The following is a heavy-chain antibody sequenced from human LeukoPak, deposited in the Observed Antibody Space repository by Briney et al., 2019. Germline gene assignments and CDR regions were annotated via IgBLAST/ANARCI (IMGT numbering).Heavy chain of an antibody. D-gene: IGHD3-3*01. V-gene: IGHV1-18*01. Sequence: ASVKVSCKASGYTFTSYGISWVRQAPGQGLEWMGWISAYNGNTNYAQKLQGRVTMTTDTSTSTAYMELRSLRSDDTAVYYCARAVRSGYWGYYFDYWGQGTLVTVSS. J-gene: IGHJ4*02. CDR3: ARAVRSGYWGYYFDY. CDR1: GYTFTSYG. CDR2: ISAYNGNT.